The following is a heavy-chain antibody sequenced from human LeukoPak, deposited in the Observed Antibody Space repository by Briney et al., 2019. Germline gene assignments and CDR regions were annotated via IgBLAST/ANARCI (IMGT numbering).Heavy chain of an antibody. CDR2: IKQDGSEK. CDR1: GFTFSSYS. J-gene: IGHJ6*02. Sequence: GGSLRLSCAASGFTFSSYSMNWVRQAPGKGLEWVANIKQDGSEKYYVDSVKGRFTISRDNAKNSLYLQMNSLRAEDTAVYYCARDLIVVVPAAYYYYGMDVWGQGTTVTVSS. D-gene: IGHD2-2*01. V-gene: IGHV3-7*03. CDR3: ARDLIVVVPAAYYYYGMDV.